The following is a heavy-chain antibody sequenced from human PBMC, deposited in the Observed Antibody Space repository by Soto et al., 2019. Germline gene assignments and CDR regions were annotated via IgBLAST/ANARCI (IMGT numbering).Heavy chain of an antibody. J-gene: IGHJ6*02. CDR3: ASVIAAHPWDYYCMDV. CDR1: GGTFSSYT. V-gene: IGHV1-69*01. CDR2: IIPIFGTT. Sequence: QVQLVQSGAEVKKPGASVKVSCTASGGTFSSYTISWVRQAPGQGLEWMGGIIPIFGTTNYAQTVEGRVTITVDEPKSTAYLELGSLRSEDTAVYYCASVIAAHPWDYYCMDVWGQGTTVTVSS. D-gene: IGHD6-13*01.